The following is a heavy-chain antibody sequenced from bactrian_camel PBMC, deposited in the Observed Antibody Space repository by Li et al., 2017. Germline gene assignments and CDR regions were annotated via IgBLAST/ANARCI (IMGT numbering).Heavy chain of an antibody. Sequence: HVQLVESGGGSVKVGGSLQLSCAASGLTFSSFNMARVRQAPGKGLEWVSVLPSGHGSTYSADSVKGRFIISRDDPKSTLYLQMNILKTEDSGVYYCATERGAGYEDYSDLEQLDFGYWGQGTQVTVS. J-gene: IGHJ6*01. CDR2: LPSGHGST. CDR3: ATERGAGYEDYSDLEQLDFGY. CDR1: GLTFSSFN. V-gene: IGHV3S1*01. D-gene: IGHD4*01.